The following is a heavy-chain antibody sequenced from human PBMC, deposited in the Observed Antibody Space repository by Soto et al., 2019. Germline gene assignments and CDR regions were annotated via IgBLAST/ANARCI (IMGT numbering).Heavy chain of an antibody. V-gene: IGHV1-69*13. Sequence: GASVKVSCKASGGTFSSYAISWVRQAPGQGLEWMGGIVPIFGTANYAQKFQGRVTITADESTSTAYMELSSLRSEDTAVYYCASHSGSYYYYGMDVWGQGTTVTVSS. CDR1: GGTFSSYA. CDR2: IVPIFGTA. CDR3: ASHSGSYYYYGMDV. D-gene: IGHD1-26*01. J-gene: IGHJ6*02.